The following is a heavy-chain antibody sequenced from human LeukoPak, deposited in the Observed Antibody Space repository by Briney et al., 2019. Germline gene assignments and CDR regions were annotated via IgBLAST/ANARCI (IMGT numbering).Heavy chain of an antibody. D-gene: IGHD1-26*01. CDR1: GGTFSSYA. Sequence: GASVKVSCKASGGTFSSYAISWVRQAPGQGLEWMGGIIPIFGTANYAQKFQGRVTITADESTSTAYMELSSLRSEDTAVYYCARDLGGSYLDRAFLIWGQGTMVTVSS. J-gene: IGHJ3*02. CDR2: IIPIFGTA. CDR3: ARDLGGSYLDRAFLI. V-gene: IGHV1-69*13.